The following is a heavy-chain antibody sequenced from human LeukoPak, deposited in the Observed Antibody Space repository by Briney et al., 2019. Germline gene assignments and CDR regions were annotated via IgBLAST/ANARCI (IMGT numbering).Heavy chain of an antibody. D-gene: IGHD2-2*01. Sequence: GASVKVSCKASGGTFSSYAISWVRQAPGQGLEWMGGIIPIFGTANYAQKFQGRVTITTDESTSTAYMELSSLRSEDTAVYYCARAAIYVVPSSNNFDYWGQGTLGTVSS. CDR1: GGTFSSYA. CDR3: ARAAIYVVPSSNNFDY. J-gene: IGHJ4*02. CDR2: IIPIFGTA. V-gene: IGHV1-69*05.